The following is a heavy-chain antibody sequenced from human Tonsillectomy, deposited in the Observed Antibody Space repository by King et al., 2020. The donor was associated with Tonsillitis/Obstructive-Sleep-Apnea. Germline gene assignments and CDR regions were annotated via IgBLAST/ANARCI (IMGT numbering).Heavy chain of an antibody. CDR2: IYPGDSDT. CDR1: GYRFTSYW. D-gene: IGHD3-10*01. V-gene: IGHV5-51*01. Sequence: VQLVESGAEVKKPGASLKISCKGSGYRFTSYWIGWVRQMPGKGLEWMGIIYPGDSDTRYSASFQGQVTISADKSTSTAYLQWSSLKASDTAIYYCAREGGQGVIPNWFDPWGQGTLVTVSS. CDR3: AREGGQGVIPNWFDP. J-gene: IGHJ5*02.